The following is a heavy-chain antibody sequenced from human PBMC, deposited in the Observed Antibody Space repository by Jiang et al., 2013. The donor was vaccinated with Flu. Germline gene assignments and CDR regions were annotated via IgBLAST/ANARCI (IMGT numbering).Heavy chain of an antibody. CDR1: EFSFSAYW. CDR3: TRGEYSNYEGRWFDP. CDR2: INSDGWIT. V-gene: IGHV3-74*01. J-gene: IGHJ5*02. Sequence: QLVESGGGLVQPGGSLRLSCAASEFSFSAYWMHWVRQVPGKGLVWVSRINSDGWITNYADSVKGRFTISRDNAKNTLYLQMNSLRAEDTAVYYCTRGEYSNYEGRWFDPWGQGTLVTVSS. D-gene: IGHD4-11*01.